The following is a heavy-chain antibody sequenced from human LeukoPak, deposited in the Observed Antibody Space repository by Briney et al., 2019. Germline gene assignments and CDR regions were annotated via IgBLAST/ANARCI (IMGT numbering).Heavy chain of an antibody. J-gene: IGHJ4*02. CDR2: IYYSGST. CDR3: ARPHRSGSRSFDY. V-gene: IGHV4-39*01. CDR1: GGSISSSSYY. Sequence: PSETLSVTCTVSGGSISSSSYYWGWIRQPPGKGLEWIGSIYYSGSTYYNPSLKSRVTISVDTSKNQFSLKLSSVTAADTAVYYCARPHRSGSRSFDYWGQGTLVTVSS. D-gene: IGHD3-3*01.